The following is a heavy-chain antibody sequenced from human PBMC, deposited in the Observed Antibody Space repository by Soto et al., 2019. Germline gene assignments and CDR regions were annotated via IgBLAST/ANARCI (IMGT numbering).Heavy chain of an antibody. CDR2: ISGSGGST. CDR3: ALRYCSRTTCPPLDSYFYMDV. Sequence: PGGSLRLSCAASGFTFSSSIMSWVRQAPGKGLEWVSTISGSGGSTYYADSVKGRFTISRDNSKNTLYLQMNSLRAEDTAVYYCALRYCSRTTCPPLDSYFYMDVWGKGTTVTVSS. J-gene: IGHJ6*03. CDR1: GFTFSSSI. V-gene: IGHV3-23*01. D-gene: IGHD2-2*01.